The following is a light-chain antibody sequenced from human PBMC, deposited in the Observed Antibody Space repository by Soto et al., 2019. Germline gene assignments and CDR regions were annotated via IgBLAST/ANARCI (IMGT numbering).Light chain of an antibody. CDR2: DVS. V-gene: IGLV2-11*01. J-gene: IGLJ2*01. CDR1: SSDVGGYNY. Sequence: QSVLTQPRSVSGSPGQSVTISCTGTSSDVGGYNYVSWYQQHPGKAPKLMIYDVSERPSGVPDRFSGSKSGNTASLTISGLQAEDEADYYCCSYAGTYTLLFGGGTKVTVL. CDR3: CSYAGTYTLL.